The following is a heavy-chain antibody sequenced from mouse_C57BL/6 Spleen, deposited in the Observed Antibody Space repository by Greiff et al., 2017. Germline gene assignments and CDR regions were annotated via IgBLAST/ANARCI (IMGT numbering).Heavy chain of an antibody. J-gene: IGHJ2*01. V-gene: IGHV1-39*01. D-gene: IGHD2-5*01. Sequence: VQLQQSGPELVKPGASVKISCKASGYSFTDYNMNWVKQSNGKSLEWIGVINPNYGTTSYNQKFKGKATLTVDQASSTASMQLNSLTSKDSEVYYCATAPYSNYEEGFYYWGKGTTLTVSS. CDR1: GYSFTDYN. CDR2: INPNYGTT. CDR3: ATAPYSNYEEGFYY.